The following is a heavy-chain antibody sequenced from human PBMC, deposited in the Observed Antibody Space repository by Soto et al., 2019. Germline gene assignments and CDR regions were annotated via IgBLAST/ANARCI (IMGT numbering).Heavy chain of an antibody. J-gene: IGHJ5*02. D-gene: IGHD5-18*01. V-gene: IGHV3-21*01. CDR1: GFTFSSYS. Sequence: GGSLRLSCAASGFTFSSYSMNWVRQAPGKGLEWVSSISSSSSYIYYADSVKGRFTISRDNAKNSLYLQMNSLRAEDTAVYYCARDLFGERGYSYGPPGYNWFDPWGQGTPVTVSS. CDR2: ISSSSSYI. CDR3: ARDLFGERGYSYGPPGYNWFDP.